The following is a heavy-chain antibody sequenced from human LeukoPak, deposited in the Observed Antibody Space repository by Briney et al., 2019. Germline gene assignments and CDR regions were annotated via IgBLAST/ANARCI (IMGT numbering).Heavy chain of an antibody. CDR3: AREWYYYDSSGYYYYNGMDV. CDR1: GGTFSSYA. Sequence: SVKVSCKSSGGTFSSYAISWVRQGPGQGLEWMGGIIPIFGTANYAQKFQGRVTITADESTSTAYMELSSLRSDDTAVYYCAREWYYYDSSGYYYYNGMDVWGQGTTVTVSS. J-gene: IGHJ6*02. CDR2: IIPIFGTA. D-gene: IGHD3-22*01. V-gene: IGHV1-69*01.